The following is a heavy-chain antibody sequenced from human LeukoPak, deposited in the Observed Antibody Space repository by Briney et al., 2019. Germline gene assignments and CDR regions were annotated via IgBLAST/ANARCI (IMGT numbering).Heavy chain of an antibody. CDR1: GGSISSYY. CDR3: ARHRGYCSSTSCYNYFDY. J-gene: IGHJ4*02. CDR2: IYYSGST. D-gene: IGHD2-2*02. V-gene: IGHV4-39*01. Sequence: SETLSLTCTVSGGSISSYYWGWIRQPPGKGLEWIGSIYYSGSTYYNPSLKSRVTISVDTSKNQFSLKLSSVTAADTAVYYCARHRGYCSSTSCYNYFDYWGQGTLVTVSS.